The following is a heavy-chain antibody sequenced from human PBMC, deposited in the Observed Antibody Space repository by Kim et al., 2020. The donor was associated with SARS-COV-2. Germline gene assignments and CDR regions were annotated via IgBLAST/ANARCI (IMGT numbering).Heavy chain of an antibody. V-gene: IGHV1-8*01. CDR3: ARGTQPLRNTIFGVVNYYYYGMDV. Sequence: ASVKVSCKASGYTFTSYDINWVRQATGQGLEWMGWMNPNSGNTGYAQKFQGRVTMTRNTSISTAYMELSSLRSEDTAVYYCARGTQPLRNTIFGVVNYYYYGMDVWGEGTAVTVSA. D-gene: IGHD3-3*01. CDR2: MNPNSGNT. CDR1: GYTFTSYD. J-gene: IGHJ6*04.